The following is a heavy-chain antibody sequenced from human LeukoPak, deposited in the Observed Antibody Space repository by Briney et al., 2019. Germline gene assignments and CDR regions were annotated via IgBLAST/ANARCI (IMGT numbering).Heavy chain of an antibody. CDR3: ARKRRDGVVAIPGVSDY. CDR2: ISSGSSNI. J-gene: IGHJ4*02. V-gene: IGHV3-48*01. Sequence: PGGSLRLSCAASGFTFSTYSMNWVRQAPGKGLEWLSYISSGSSNIYYADSVKGRFTISRDNAKNSLYLQMNSLRAEDTAVYYCARKRRDGVVAIPGVSDYWGQGTLVTVFS. D-gene: IGHD2-21*01. CDR1: GFTFSTYS.